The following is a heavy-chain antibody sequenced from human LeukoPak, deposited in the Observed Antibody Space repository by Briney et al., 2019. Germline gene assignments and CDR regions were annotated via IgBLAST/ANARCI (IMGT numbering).Heavy chain of an antibody. D-gene: IGHD3-10*01. CDR2: IKQDESER. V-gene: IGHV3-7*01. CDR1: GFSFSSYW. J-gene: IGHJ6*03. CDR3: ARLSAYYYGSYFYYYMDV. Sequence: GGSLRLSCEASGFSFSSYWMTWVRQPPGKGPEWVANIKQDESERYSVDSVKGRFTISRDNAKNSVYLHMNSLRAEDAALYYCARLSAYYYGSYFYYYMDVWGKGTTVTVSS.